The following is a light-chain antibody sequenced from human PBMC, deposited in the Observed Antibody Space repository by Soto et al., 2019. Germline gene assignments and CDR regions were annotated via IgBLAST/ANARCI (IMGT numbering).Light chain of an antibody. CDR3: CSYAGSSTGVV. CDR1: SSDVGSYNL. Sequence: QSALTQPASVSGSPGQSITTSCTGTSSDVGSYNLVSWYQQHPGKAPKLMIYEGSKRPSGVSNRFSGSKSGNTASLTISGLQAEDEADYYCCSYAGSSTGVVFGGGTQLTVL. CDR2: EGS. J-gene: IGLJ2*01. V-gene: IGLV2-23*01.